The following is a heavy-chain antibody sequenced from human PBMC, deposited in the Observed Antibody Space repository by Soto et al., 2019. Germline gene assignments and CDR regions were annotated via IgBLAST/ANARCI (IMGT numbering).Heavy chain of an antibody. D-gene: IGHD1-7*01. Sequence: QVQVVESGGGVVQPGGSLRLSCAASGFTFSHSGMHWVRQAPGKGLEWVAIIWFDGSNRYYADSVKGRFPISRDNSKNTLYLQMSSLRAEDTAVYYCARDRVGITGTKYYYGMDVWGQGTTVTVSS. CDR3: ARDRVGITGTKYYYGMDV. CDR2: IWFDGSNR. V-gene: IGHV3-33*01. J-gene: IGHJ6*02. CDR1: GFTFSHSG.